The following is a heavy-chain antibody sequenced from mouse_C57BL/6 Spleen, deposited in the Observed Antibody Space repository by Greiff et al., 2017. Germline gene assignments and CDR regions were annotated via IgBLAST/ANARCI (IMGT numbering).Heavy chain of an antibody. CDR2: ISGGGGNT. D-gene: IGHD4-1*01. Sequence: EVMLVESGGGLVKPGGSLKLSCAASGFTFSSYTMSWVRQTPEKRLEWVATISGGGGNTYYPDSVKGRFTISRDNAKNTLYLQMSSLRSEDTALYYCARSNWDLFADWGQGTLVTVSA. J-gene: IGHJ3*01. CDR1: GFTFSSYT. V-gene: IGHV5-9*01. CDR3: ARSNWDLFAD.